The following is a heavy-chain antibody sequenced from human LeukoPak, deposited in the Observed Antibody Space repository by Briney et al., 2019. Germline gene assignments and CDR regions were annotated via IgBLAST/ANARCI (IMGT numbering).Heavy chain of an antibody. V-gene: IGHV4-34*01. Sequence: PSETLSLTCAVYGGSFSGYYWSWIRQPPGKGLEWIGEINHSGSTSYNPSLKSRVTISVDTSKNQFSLKLSSVTAADTAVYYCARSYYYDSSGLLAWGQGTLVTVSS. J-gene: IGHJ5*02. CDR2: INHSGST. CDR1: GGSFSGYY. CDR3: ARSYYYDSSGLLA. D-gene: IGHD3-22*01.